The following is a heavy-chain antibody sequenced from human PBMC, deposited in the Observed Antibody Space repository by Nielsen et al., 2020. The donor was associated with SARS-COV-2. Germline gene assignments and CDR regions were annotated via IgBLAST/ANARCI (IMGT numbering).Heavy chain of an antibody. CDR3: ARVPLYCSGGSCYRRDSGDFDY. V-gene: IGHV3-11*05. CDR2: ISSSSSYT. J-gene: IGHJ4*02. Sequence: WIRQPPGKGLEWVSYISSSSSYTNYADSVKGRFTISRDNAKNSLYLQMNSLRAEDTAVYYCARVPLYCSGGSCYRRDSGDFDYWGQGTLVTVSS. D-gene: IGHD2-15*01.